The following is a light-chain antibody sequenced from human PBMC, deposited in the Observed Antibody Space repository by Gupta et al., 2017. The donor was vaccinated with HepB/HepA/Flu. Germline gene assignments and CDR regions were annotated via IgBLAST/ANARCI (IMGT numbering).Light chain of an antibody. V-gene: IGKV1-33*01. CDR2: DAS. Sequence: DIQMTPPPSSLSASVGDRVTITGQASQDISNYLNWYQQKPGKAPKLLIYDASNLKTGVPSRFSGSGSGTDFTFTISSLQPEDIATYYCQHYDNLPLALTFGGGTKVEIK. CDR3: QHYDNLPLALT. CDR1: QDISNY. J-gene: IGKJ4*01.